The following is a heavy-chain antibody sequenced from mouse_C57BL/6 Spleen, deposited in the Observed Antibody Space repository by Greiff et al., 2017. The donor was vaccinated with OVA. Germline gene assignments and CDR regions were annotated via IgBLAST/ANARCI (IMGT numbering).Heavy chain of an antibody. Sequence: QVQLKQPGAELVMPGASVKLSCKASGYTFTSYWMHWVKQRPGQGLEWIGEIDPSDSYTNYNQKFKGKSTLTVDKSSSTAYMQLSSLTSEDSAVYYCARSAGKLDYWGQGTTLTVSS. CDR3: ARSAGKLDY. CDR2: IDPSDSYT. CDR1: GYTFTSYW. J-gene: IGHJ2*01. V-gene: IGHV1-69*01. D-gene: IGHD4-1*01.